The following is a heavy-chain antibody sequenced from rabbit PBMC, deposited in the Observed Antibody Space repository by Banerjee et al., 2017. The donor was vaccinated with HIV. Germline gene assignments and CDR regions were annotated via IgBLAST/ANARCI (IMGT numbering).Heavy chain of an antibody. CDR1: GFSFSSGYY. CDR3: ARDPYATTTYAFNL. CDR2: IYAGSSSST. Sequence: QSLEESGGDLVKPGASLTLTCKASGFSFSSGYYMCWVRQAPGKGLEWIACIYAGSSSSTYYASWAKGRFTISKTSSTTVTLQMTSLTAADTATYFCARDPYATTTYAFNLWGPGTLVTVS. V-gene: IGHV1S40*01. D-gene: IGHD6-1*01. J-gene: IGHJ4*01.